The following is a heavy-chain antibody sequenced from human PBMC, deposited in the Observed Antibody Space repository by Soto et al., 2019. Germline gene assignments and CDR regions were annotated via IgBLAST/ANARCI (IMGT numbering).Heavy chain of an antibody. CDR1: GFTFSSYG. D-gene: IGHD3-3*01. V-gene: IGHV3-30*18. CDR3: AKDYDFWSGYRASHYYGMDV. J-gene: IGHJ6*02. Sequence: PGGSLRLSCAASGFTFSSYGMHWVRQAPGKGLEWVAVISYDGSNKYYADSVKGRFTISRDNSKNTLYLQMNSLRAEDTAVYYCAKDYDFWSGYRASHYYGMDVWGQGTTVTVSS. CDR2: ISYDGSNK.